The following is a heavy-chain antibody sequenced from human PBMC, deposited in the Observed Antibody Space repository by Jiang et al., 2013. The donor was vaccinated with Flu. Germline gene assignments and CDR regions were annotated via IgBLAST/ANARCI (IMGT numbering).Heavy chain of an antibody. CDR3: ARPVCSSTSCSHWFDP. CDR1: GGSISSGRYY. CDR2: IYYSGST. D-gene: IGHD2-2*01. V-gene: IGHV4-39*01. Sequence: PGLVKPSQTLSLTCTVSGGSISSGRYYWGWIRQSPGKGLEWIGSIYYSGSTYYNPSLKSRVTISVDTSKNQFSLKLSSVTAADTAVYYCARPVCSSTSCSHWFDPWGQGTLVTVSS. J-gene: IGHJ5*02.